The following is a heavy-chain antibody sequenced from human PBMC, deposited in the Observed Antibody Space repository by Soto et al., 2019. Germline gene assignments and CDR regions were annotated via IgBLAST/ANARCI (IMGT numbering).Heavy chain of an antibody. Sequence: QVQLVQSGAEVKKPGASVKVSCKASGNTFSNYYIHWVRQAPGQGLEWMGTINPSGGHTTYAQKFLGRVTMTRDTSTSTLYMELTSLRSEDTAVYYCARGGHGVVVTAAFDYWGQGTLVTVSS. CDR3: ARGGHGVVVTAAFDY. V-gene: IGHV1-46*03. CDR2: INPSGGHT. CDR1: GNTFSNYY. D-gene: IGHD2-21*02. J-gene: IGHJ4*02.